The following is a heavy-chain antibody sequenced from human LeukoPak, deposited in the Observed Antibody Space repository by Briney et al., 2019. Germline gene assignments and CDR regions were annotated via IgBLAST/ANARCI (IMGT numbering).Heavy chain of an antibody. Sequence: PSETLSLTCAVYGGSFSGYYWSWIRQPPGKGLEWIGEINHSGSTNYNPSLKSRVTISVDTSKNQFSLKLSSVTAADTAVYYCARAGYGSSWYPFDYWGQGTLVTVSS. CDR3: ARAGYGSSWYPFDY. CDR1: GGSFSGYY. D-gene: IGHD6-13*01. CDR2: INHSGST. V-gene: IGHV4-34*01. J-gene: IGHJ4*02.